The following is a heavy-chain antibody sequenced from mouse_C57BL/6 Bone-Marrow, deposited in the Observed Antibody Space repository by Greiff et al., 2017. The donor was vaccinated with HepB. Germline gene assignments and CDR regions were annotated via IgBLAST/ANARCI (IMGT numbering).Heavy chain of an antibody. D-gene: IGHD2-4*01. CDR2: IVPENGDT. CDR1: GFNIKDDY. J-gene: IGHJ3*01. CDR3: TRIYYDYDVAWFAY. Sequence: VQLQESGAELLRPGASVKLSCTASGFNIKDDYMHWVKQRPEQGLEWIGWIVPENGDTEYASKFQGKATITADTSSNTAYLQLSSLTSEDTSFYYCTRIYYDYDVAWFAYWGQGTLVTVSA. V-gene: IGHV14-4*01.